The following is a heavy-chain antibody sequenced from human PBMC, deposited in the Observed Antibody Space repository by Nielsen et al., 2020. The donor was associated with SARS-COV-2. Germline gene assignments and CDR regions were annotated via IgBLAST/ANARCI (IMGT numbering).Heavy chain of an antibody. Sequence: GESLKISCAASGFTVSSNYMSWVRQAPGKGLEWVSVIYSGGSTYYADSVKGRFTISRDNSKNTLYLQMNSLRAEDTAVYYCARTFGELLLVDYWGQGTLVTVSS. CDR3: ARTFGELLLVDY. V-gene: IGHV3-66*01. D-gene: IGHD3-10*01. CDR2: IYSGGST. CDR1: GFTVSSNY. J-gene: IGHJ4*02.